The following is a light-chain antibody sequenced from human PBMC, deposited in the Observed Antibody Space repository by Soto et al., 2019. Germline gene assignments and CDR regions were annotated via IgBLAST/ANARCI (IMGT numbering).Light chain of an antibody. CDR2: DVS. Sequence: LTHSRSVCGSPGQAFTISCTGTISDVGGYNYVSWYQQHPGKAPELMIYDVSKRPSGVTDRFSGSKYGNTASLTISGLQAQDEADYYCCSYAGSYFYVFGTGTKVTVL. V-gene: IGLV2-11*01. J-gene: IGLJ1*01. CDR1: ISDVGGYNY. CDR3: CSYAGSYFYV.